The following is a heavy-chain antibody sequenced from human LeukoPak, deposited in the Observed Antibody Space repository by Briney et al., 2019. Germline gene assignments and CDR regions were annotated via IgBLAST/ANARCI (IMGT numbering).Heavy chain of an antibody. CDR3: ARAVLSRWSLSQWFDP. J-gene: IGHJ5*02. CDR2: ISAYNGHT. Sequence: ASVKVSCKASGYTFTNYGITWVRQAPGQGLEWMGWISAYNGHTNYAQELQGRITMTTDTSTSTAYMELRSLRSDDTAVYYCARAVLSRWSLSQWFDPWGQGSLVTVSS. V-gene: IGHV1-18*01. D-gene: IGHD2-8*01. CDR1: GYTFTNYG.